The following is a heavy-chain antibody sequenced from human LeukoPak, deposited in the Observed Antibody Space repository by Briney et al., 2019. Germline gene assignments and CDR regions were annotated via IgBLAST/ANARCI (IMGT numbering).Heavy chain of an antibody. CDR1: GGSISSGGYY. CDR3: AREGYSSSWYVRWFDP. D-gene: IGHD6-13*01. CDR2: IYYSGST. V-gene: IGHV4-31*03. J-gene: IGHJ5*02. Sequence: SQTLSLTCTVSGGSISSGGYYWSWIRQHPGKGLEWIGYIYYSGSTYYNPSLKSRVTISVDTSKNQFSLKLSSVTAADTAVYYCAREGYSSSWYVRWFDPWGQGTLVTVSS.